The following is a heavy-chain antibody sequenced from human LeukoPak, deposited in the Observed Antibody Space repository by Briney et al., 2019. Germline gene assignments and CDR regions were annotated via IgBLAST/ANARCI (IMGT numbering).Heavy chain of an antibody. Sequence: GGSLRLSCAASGFTFSTYTMAWVRQAPGGGLEWVSGISGNGGRTYYADSVKGRFAISRDDSKSTLYLQMNSLRGEDTAVYYCAKVWWLVRTSDYWGQGTLVTVAS. V-gene: IGHV3-23*01. CDR1: GFTFSTYT. CDR3: AKVWWLVRTSDY. CDR2: ISGNGGRT. J-gene: IGHJ4*02. D-gene: IGHD6-19*01.